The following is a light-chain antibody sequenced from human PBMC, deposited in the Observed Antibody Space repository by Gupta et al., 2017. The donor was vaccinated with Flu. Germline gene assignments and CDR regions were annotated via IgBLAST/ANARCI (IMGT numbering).Light chain of an antibody. Sequence: EIVMTQSPATLSVSLGERATLSCRASQRVSSNLAWYQHKPVQAPRLIIYGASTRASGIPARFSGSGAEKEFTLTSSSLQYEDCAVYYWQYDNTWRNFGQGTKLEIK. CDR2: GAS. CDR1: QRVSSN. CDR3: QYDNTWRN. J-gene: IGKJ2*02. V-gene: IGKV3-15*01.